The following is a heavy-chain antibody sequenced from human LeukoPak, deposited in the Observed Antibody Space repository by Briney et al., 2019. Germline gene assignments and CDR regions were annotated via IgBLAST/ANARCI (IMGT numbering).Heavy chain of an antibody. CDR2: ISDSGST. CDR1: GGSISSYY. D-gene: IGHD3-22*01. Sequence: SQTLSLTCTVSGGSISSYYWSWIRQSPGKGLDWIGYISDSGSTNYTPSLKSRVTISVDTSKNQFSLNLTSVTAADTAVYYCARDKYFSDGSGYYPYHTFDYWGQGTLVTVSS. J-gene: IGHJ4*02. V-gene: IGHV4-59*01. CDR3: ARDKYFSDGSGYYPYHTFDY.